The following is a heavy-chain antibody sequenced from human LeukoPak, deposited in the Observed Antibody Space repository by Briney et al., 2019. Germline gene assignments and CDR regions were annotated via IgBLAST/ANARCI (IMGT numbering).Heavy chain of an antibody. CDR2: IWYDGSNK. Sequence: PGGSLRLSCAASGFTFSSYGMHWVRQAPGKGLEWVAVIWYDGSNKYYADSVKGRFTISRDNSKNTLYLQMNSLRAEDTAVYYCARDSENSYDFWSGYFVDYWGQGTLVTVSS. D-gene: IGHD3-3*01. J-gene: IGHJ4*02. CDR1: GFTFSSYG. V-gene: IGHV3-33*01. CDR3: ARDSENSYDFWSGYFVDY.